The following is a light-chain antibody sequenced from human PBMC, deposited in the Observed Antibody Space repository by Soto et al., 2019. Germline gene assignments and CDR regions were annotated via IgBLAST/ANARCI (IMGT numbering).Light chain of an antibody. Sequence: IQLTQSPSSLSASVGDSVTITCRARKGISRYLSWYQQKPGRAPKLLISAASTLQSGVPARFSGSGSGTDFSLSITSLQPEDFATYYCQQLNTYPITFGGGTKVDIK. CDR1: KGISRY. V-gene: IGKV1-9*01. J-gene: IGKJ4*01. CDR3: QQLNTYPIT. CDR2: AAS.